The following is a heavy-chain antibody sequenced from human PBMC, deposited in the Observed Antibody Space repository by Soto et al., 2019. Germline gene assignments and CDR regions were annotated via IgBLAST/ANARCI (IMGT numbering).Heavy chain of an antibody. CDR1: EFTFSSYW. CDR2: INSDGSST. J-gene: IGHJ4*02. Sequence: PGGSLRLSCAASEFTFSSYWMHWVRQAPGKGLVWVSRINSDGSSTSYADSVKGRFTISRDNAKNTLYLQMNSLRAEDTAVYYCARVLHPVTLSMVRGVTYFDYWGQGTLVTVSS. V-gene: IGHV3-74*01. CDR3: ARVLHPVTLSMVRGVTYFDY. D-gene: IGHD3-10*01.